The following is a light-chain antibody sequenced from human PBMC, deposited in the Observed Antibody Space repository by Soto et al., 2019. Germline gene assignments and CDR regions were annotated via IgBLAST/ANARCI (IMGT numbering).Light chain of an antibody. CDR3: QQRSSSIT. J-gene: IGKJ5*01. V-gene: IGKV3-11*01. CDR2: DAS. CDR1: QTVSSY. Sequence: IVLTQSPATLSLWPGETAILSCRASQTVSSYLSWYQHKPGQAPRLLIYDASKRAPGIPARFSGSGSGTDFTLTISSLEAEDFAVYDCQQRSSSITFGQGTRLEIE.